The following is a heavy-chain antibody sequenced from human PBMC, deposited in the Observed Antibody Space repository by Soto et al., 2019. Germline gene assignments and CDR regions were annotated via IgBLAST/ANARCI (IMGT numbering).Heavy chain of an antibody. Sequence: QVQFVESGGGLVQPGRSLRLSCGGSGISFTTYIIHWVRQAPGKGLEWIAAISAEATSRKHYADSVKGRFTISRDNSNNVVYLEMNGLTTDDAAVYFCAKEENSSGDAGTFLHWGQGTLVTVSA. D-gene: IGHD3-22*01. J-gene: IGHJ1*01. CDR2: ISAEATSRK. CDR1: GISFTTYI. CDR3: AKEENSSGDAGTFLH. V-gene: IGHV3-30*18.